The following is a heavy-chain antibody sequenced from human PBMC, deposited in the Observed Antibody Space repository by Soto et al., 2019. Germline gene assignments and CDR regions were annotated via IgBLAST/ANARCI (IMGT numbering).Heavy chain of an antibody. J-gene: IGHJ4*02. CDR3: AKDRSSGLPYYLDY. CDR1: GVTCKSYA. V-gene: IGHV3-23*01. CDR2: TNDSGGTT. Sequence: PGGCLMLACAVSGVTCKSYAITWVPQATGPGLERVSGTNDSGGTTCYVDSEKGRFTISRDNYKNTLYLQMNSLRADATAVYYCAKDRSSGLPYYLDYWGQGLLVSVSS. D-gene: IGHD6-19*01.